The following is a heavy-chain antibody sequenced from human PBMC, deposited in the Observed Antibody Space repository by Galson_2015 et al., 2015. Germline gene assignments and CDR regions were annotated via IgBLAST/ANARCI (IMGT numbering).Heavy chain of an antibody. J-gene: IGHJ3*02. D-gene: IGHD2-15*01. CDR1: GFTFSSYS. CDR3: ARFGCSGGSCYSWVDGDAFDI. Sequence: SLRLSCAASGFTFSSYSMNWVRQAPGKGLEWVSSISSSSSYIYYADSVKGRFTISRDNAKNSLYLQMNSLRAEDTAVYYCARFGCSGGSCYSWVDGDAFDIWGQGTMVTVSS. CDR2: ISSSSSYI. V-gene: IGHV3-21*01.